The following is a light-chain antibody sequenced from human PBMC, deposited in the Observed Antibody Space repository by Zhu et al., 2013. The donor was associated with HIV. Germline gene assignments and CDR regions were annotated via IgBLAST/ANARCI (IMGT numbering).Light chain of an antibody. CDR2: EVT. Sequence: QSALTQPASVSGSPGQSITISCTGTRSDVGGYNYVSWYQQHPGRAPKLIIYEVTNRPSGVSNRFSGSKSGNTASLTISGLQPEDEADYYCSSYTSSSTLVFGGGTKVTVL. V-gene: IGLV2-14*01. CDR1: RSDVGGYNY. J-gene: IGLJ2*01. CDR3: SSYTSSSTLV.